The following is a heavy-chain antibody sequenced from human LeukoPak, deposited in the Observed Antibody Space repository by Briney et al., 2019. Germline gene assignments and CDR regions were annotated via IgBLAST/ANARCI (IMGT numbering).Heavy chain of an antibody. V-gene: IGHV3-30*18. Sequence: GALRLSCAASGFTFSSYGMHWVRQAPGKGLEWVAVISYDGSNKYYADSVKGRFTISRDNSKNTLYLQMNSLRAEDTAVYYCAKGRQQLASLDYWGQGILVTVSS. CDR1: GFTFSSYG. CDR3: AKGRQQLASLDY. J-gene: IGHJ4*02. D-gene: IGHD6-13*01. CDR2: ISYDGSNK.